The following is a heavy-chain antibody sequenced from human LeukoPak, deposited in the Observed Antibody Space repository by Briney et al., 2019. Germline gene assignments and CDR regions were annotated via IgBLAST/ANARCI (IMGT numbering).Heavy chain of an antibody. Sequence: SQTLSLTCAVSGGSISSGGYSWSWIRQPPGKGLEWIGYIYYSGSTNYNPSLKSRVTISVGTSKNQFSLKLSSVTAADTAVYYCARWDSWYGAYYMDVWGKGTTVTVSS. J-gene: IGHJ6*03. CDR2: IYYSGST. V-gene: IGHV4-61*08. CDR3: ARWDSWYGAYYMDV. CDR1: GGSISSGGYS. D-gene: IGHD6-13*01.